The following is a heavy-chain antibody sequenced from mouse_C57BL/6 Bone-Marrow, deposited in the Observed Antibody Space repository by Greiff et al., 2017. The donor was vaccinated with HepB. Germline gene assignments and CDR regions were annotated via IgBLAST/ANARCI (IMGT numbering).Heavy chain of an antibody. CDR1: GYTFTSYG. CDR2: IYPRSGNT. V-gene: IGHV1-81*01. Sequence: QVQLQQSGAELARPGASVKLSCKASGYTFTSYGISWVKQRPGQGLEWIGEIYPRSGNTYYNEKFKGKATLTADKSSSTAYMKLRSLTSRDSAVYFCTGYCDCGGYAIDYWGQGTSVTVSA. J-gene: IGHJ4*01. CDR3: TGYCDCGGYAIDY.